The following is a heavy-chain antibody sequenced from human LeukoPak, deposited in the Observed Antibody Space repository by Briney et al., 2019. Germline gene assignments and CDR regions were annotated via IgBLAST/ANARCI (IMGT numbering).Heavy chain of an antibody. J-gene: IGHJ4*02. D-gene: IGHD3-22*01. CDR3: AREQQDLPRDGYFLDC. Sequence: SETLSLTCTVSGGSINSYYWSWVRQPAGKGLEWIGRVYTSGNTDYNPSLKSRITPSVDTSKNQFSLKLTSVTAADTAVYFCAREQQDLPRDGYFLDCWGQGALVTVSS. V-gene: IGHV4-4*07. CDR1: GGSINSYY. CDR2: VYTSGNT.